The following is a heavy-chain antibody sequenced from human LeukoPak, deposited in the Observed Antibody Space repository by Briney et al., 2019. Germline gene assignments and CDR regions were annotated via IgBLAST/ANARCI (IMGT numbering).Heavy chain of an antibody. CDR3: ARRGGYSYGYVVDY. CDR1: GGSFSGYY. CDR2: INHSGST. Sequence: SETLSPTCAVYGGSFSGYYWSWIRQPPRKGLGWIGEINHSGSTNYNPSLKSRVTISVDTSKNQFSLKLSSVTAADTAVYYCARRGGYSYGYVVDYWGQGTLVTVSS. D-gene: IGHD5-18*01. J-gene: IGHJ4*02. V-gene: IGHV4-34*01.